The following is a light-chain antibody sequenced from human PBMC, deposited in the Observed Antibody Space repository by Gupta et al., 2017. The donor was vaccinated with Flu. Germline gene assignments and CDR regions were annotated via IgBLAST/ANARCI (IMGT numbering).Light chain of an antibody. CDR2: KDT. CDR1: IMAKTY. CDR3: YAAADNKGV. V-gene: IGLV3-27*01. J-gene: IGLJ3*02. Sequence: GKTARSTCSGDIMAKTYARGVQQKPGQDPVIIIYKDTERTAGSHERCSGSSSGTTVTVTISGAQVEDEADYYWYAAADNKGVFGGGTKLTVL.